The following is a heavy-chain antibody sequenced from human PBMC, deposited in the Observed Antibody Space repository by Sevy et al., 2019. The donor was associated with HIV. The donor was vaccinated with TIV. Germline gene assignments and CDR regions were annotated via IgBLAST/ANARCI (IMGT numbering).Heavy chain of an antibody. CDR1: GYSFTSYW. J-gene: IGHJ5*02. V-gene: IGHV5-51*01. CDR3: ARSPGYCRGGSCYSWGWFDP. Sequence: GESLKISCKGSGYSFTSYWIGWVRQMPGKGLEWMGIIYPGDSDTRYSPSFQGQVTISADKSISTAYLPWSSLKASDTAMYYCARSPGYCRGGSCYSWGWFDPWGQGTLVTVSS. CDR2: IYPGDSDT. D-gene: IGHD2-15*01.